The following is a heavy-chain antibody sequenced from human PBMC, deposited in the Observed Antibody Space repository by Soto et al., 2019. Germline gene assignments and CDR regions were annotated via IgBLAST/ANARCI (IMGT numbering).Heavy chain of an antibody. CDR1: GYTFTGYY. J-gene: IGHJ5*02. CDR3: ARMVSIGYCSSTSCYHSWFEP. V-gene: IGHV1-2*04. CDR2: INPNSGGT. D-gene: IGHD2-2*01. Sequence: ASVKVSCKASGYTFTGYYMHWVRQAPGQGLEWMGWINPNSGGTNYAQKFQGWVTMTRDTSISTAYMELSRLRSDDTAVYYCARMVSIGYCSSTSCYHSWFEPLGQGTLVIVS.